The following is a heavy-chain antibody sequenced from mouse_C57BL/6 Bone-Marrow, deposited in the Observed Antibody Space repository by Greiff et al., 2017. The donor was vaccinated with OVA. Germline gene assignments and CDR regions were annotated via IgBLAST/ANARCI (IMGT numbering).Heavy chain of an antibody. CDR3: ARRDYYGNYAMDY. CDR1: GFTFSDYG. CDR2: ISNLAYSI. V-gene: IGHV5-15*01. Sequence: EVHLVESGGGLVQPGGSLKLSCEASGFTFSDYGMAWVRQAPGKGLEWVAFISNLAYSIYYDDPVTGRVTISRENAKNTRYLERSSLRSEDTAMYYCARRDYYGNYAMDYWGQGTSVTGSA. J-gene: IGHJ4*01. D-gene: IGHD1-1*01.